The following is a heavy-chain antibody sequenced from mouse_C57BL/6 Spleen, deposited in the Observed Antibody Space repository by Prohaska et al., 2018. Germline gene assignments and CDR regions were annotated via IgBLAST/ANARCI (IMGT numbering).Heavy chain of an antibody. CDR3: ARDDYDDGALFAY. D-gene: IGHD2-4*01. V-gene: IGHV1-22*01. Sequence: HGQSLEWTGYISPNNGGTSNNQKFKGKVTLTVNKSSSTAYMELRSLTSEDSAVYYCARDDYDDGALFAYWGQGTLVTVSA. J-gene: IGHJ3*01. CDR2: ISPNNGGT.